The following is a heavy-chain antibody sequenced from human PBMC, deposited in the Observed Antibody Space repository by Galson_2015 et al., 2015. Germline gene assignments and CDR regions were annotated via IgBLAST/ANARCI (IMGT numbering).Heavy chain of an antibody. CDR1: GFTFSNYG. D-gene: IGHD1-20*01. CDR3: AKDHNCRIAVCGNVDY. Sequence: SLRLSCAASGFTFSNYGINWVRHAPGKGLEWVADISYNGNNKYYADSVKGRFTISRDNSKNTLYLGMDSLRGEDTAEYYCAKDHNCRIAVCGNVDYWGQGTLVTVSS. V-gene: IGHV3-30*18. CDR2: ISYNGNNK. J-gene: IGHJ4*02.